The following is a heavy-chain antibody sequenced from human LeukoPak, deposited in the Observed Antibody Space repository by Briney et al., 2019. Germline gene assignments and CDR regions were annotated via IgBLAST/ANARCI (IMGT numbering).Heavy chain of an antibody. CDR3: ARRTDSVTISAFDI. CDR2: INPNSGGT. D-gene: IGHD4-17*01. V-gene: IGHV1-2*02. Sequence: ASVKVSCKASGYTFTGYYMHWVRQAPGQGLEWMGWINPNSGGTNYAQKFQGRVTMTRDTSISTAYMELSRLRSDDTAVHYCARRTDSVTISAFDIWGKGKMVTVSS. CDR1: GYTFTGYY. J-gene: IGHJ3*02.